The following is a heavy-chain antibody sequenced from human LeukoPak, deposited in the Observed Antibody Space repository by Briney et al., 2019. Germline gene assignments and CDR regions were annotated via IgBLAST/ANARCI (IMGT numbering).Heavy chain of an antibody. Sequence: GGSLRLSCAASGFTFSSYSMTWVRQAPGKGLEWVSGISDSGGITYYADSVKGRFTISRDNSKNTLYLQMNSLRADDTAVYYCAKSPPDYWGQGTLVTVSS. V-gene: IGHV3-23*01. CDR3: AKSPPDY. CDR1: GFTFSSYS. J-gene: IGHJ4*02. CDR2: ISDSGGIT.